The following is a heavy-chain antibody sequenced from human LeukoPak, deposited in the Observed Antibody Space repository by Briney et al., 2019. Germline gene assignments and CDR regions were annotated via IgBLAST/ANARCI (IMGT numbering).Heavy chain of an antibody. CDR2: INPSAGGT. D-gene: IGHD2-2*01. CDR1: GYTFTSYY. V-gene: IGHV1-46*01. J-gene: IGHJ4*02. Sequence: GASVKISCKASGYTFTSYYIHWVRQAPGQGLEWMGLINPSAGGTSYAQKFQDRVTMTRDVSTTTVYLGLNSLRSEDTAVYYCARGGCSTTSCYHFDSWGQRTLVTVSS. CDR3: ARGGCSTTSCYHFDS.